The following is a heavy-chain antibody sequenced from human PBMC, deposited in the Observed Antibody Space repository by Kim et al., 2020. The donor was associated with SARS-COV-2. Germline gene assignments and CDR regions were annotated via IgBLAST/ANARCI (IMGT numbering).Heavy chain of an antibody. J-gene: IGHJ4*02. CDR2: T. D-gene: IGHD3-22*01. Sequence: TNYADSVKGRFTSSRDNAKNTLYWQMNSLRAEDTAVYYCARRSGSGYSEYWGQGTLVTVSS. V-gene: IGHV3-74*01. CDR3: ARRSGSGYSEY.